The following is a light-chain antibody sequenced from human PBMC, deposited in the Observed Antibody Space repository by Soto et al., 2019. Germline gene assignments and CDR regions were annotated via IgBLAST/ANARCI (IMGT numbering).Light chain of an antibody. Sequence: QSALTQPPSASGSPGQSVTISCTGTSSDVGGYNYVSWYQQHPGKAPKLLIYEVTQRPSGVPDRFSGSKSGNTASLTVSGRQPEEEADYYCSSYAGTDNLGVFGGGTKLTVL. J-gene: IGLJ2*01. CDR3: SSYAGTDNLGV. V-gene: IGLV2-8*01. CDR1: SSDVGGYNY. CDR2: EVT.